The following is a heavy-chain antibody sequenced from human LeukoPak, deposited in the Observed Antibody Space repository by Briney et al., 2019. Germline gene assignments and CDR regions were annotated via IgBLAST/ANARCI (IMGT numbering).Heavy chain of an antibody. D-gene: IGHD5-12*01. CDR3: ASTRYSGSEYFDY. V-gene: IGHV4-59*12. CDR1: GGSMSSYY. Sequence: SETLSLTCTVSGGSMSSYYWSWIRQPPGKGLEWIGYIYYSGSTNYNPSLKSRVTISVDSSKNQFSLKLNSVTAADTAVYFCASTRYSGSEYFDYWSQGTLVTVSS. CDR2: IYYSGST. J-gene: IGHJ4*02.